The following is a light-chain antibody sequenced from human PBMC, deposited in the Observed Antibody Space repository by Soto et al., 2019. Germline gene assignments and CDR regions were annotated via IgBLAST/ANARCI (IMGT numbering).Light chain of an antibody. V-gene: IGKV3-20*01. J-gene: IGKJ1*01. CDR2: GAS. CDR3: QHYGSSPRT. CDR1: QSITNNY. Sequence: EIVLTQSPGTLSFSPGERDTLSCRASQSITNNYLARYQQKAGQVPRLLLYGASTRPTGIPDRFSGSGSGTDFALTITRLEPDDFAVYYCQHYGSSPRTFGQGTKVEIK.